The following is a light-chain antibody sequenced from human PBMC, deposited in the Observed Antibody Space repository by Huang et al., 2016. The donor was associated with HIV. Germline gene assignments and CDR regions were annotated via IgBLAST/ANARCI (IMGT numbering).Light chain of an antibody. J-gene: IGKJ5*01. Sequence: DIQLTQSPSSVSASEGDTVTITCRASQDISGWLAWYQQKPREAPTLLIHSTSILQGGVPSRFNGSGSGTDFFLTISSLWPDDFATYYCQQANMYPRSFGQGTRLDIK. CDR3: QQANMYPRS. CDR2: STS. V-gene: IGKV1-12*01. CDR1: QDISGW.